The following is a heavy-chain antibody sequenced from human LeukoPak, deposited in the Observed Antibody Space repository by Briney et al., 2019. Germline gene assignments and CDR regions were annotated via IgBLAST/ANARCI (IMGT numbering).Heavy chain of an antibody. Sequence: ASVKVSCKASGYTFTSYGISWVRQAPGQGLEWMGWISAYNGNTNYAQKLQGRVTMTTDTSTSTAYMELRSLRSDDTAVYYCAREGKYYGSGSYPPNYWGQGTLVTVSS. CDR1: GYTFTSYG. CDR3: AREGKYYGSGSYPPNY. CDR2: ISAYNGNT. D-gene: IGHD3-10*01. J-gene: IGHJ4*02. V-gene: IGHV1-18*01.